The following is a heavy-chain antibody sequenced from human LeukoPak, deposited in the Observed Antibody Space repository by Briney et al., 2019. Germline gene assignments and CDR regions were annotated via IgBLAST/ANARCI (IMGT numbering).Heavy chain of an antibody. J-gene: IGHJ4*02. V-gene: IGHV4-34*01. CDR3: ARHDLYSGSDDF. D-gene: IGHD6-13*01. CDR2: INHSGST. CDR1: GGSFSGYY. Sequence: SETLSLTCAVYGGSFSGYYWSWIRQTPGKGLEWIGEINHSGSTKYNPSLKSRVHISVDTSKNQFSLDLTSVTAADTAVYYCARHDLYSGSDDFWGQGTLVTVSS.